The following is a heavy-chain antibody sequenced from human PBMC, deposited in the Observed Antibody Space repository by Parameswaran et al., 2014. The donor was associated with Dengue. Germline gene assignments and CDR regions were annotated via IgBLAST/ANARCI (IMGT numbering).Heavy chain of an antibody. J-gene: IGHJ3*02. V-gene: IGHV3-66*02. CDR3: ASDHSGYCSSTSCYEALSYAFDI. Sequence: VRQAPGKGLEWVSVIYSGGSTYYADSVKGRFTISRDNSKNTLYLQMNSLRAEDTAVYYCASDHSGYCSSTSCYEALSYAFDIWGQGTMVTVSS. D-gene: IGHD2-2*01. CDR2: IYSGGST.